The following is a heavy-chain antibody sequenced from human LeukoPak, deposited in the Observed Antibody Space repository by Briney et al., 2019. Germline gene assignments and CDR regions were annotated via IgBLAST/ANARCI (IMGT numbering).Heavy chain of an antibody. J-gene: IGHJ4*02. Sequence: GGSLRLSCAASGVTFSSYSMNWVCEAPGKGLEWVSYITFSSSIIYYADSVKGRFTISRDNAKNSLYLQMNSLRAEDTAVYYCARDRLHYGEYEKTFDYWGQGTLVSVSS. V-gene: IGHV3-48*01. CDR1: GVTFSSYS. CDR2: ITFSSSII. CDR3: ARDRLHYGEYEKTFDY. D-gene: IGHD4-17*01.